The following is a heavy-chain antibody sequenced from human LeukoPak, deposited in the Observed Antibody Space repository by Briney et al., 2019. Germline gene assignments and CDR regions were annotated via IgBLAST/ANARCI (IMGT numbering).Heavy chain of an antibody. CDR1: GYTFSNYP. D-gene: IGHD5-24*01. J-gene: IGHJ4*02. V-gene: IGHV1-18*01. CDR2: ISPYSGDT. Sequence: ASVTVSRKSSGYTFSNYPFRRGRHAPGPGHEWMGWISPYSGDTNYARKFQGRVTMTTDTSTSTAYMELRSLRSDDTGMYYCARYLTDGYNSGYWGQGTLVTVSS. CDR3: ARYLTDGYNSGY.